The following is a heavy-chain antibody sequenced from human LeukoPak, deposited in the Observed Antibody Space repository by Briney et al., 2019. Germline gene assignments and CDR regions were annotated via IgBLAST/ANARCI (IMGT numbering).Heavy chain of an antibody. V-gene: IGHV3-72*01. CDR2: TRNKANAYST. D-gene: IGHD1-26*01. J-gene: IGHJ3*02. CDR1: GFTFSDHF. Sequence: GGSLRLSRAASGFTFSDHFMDWVRQAPGKGLEWIGRTRNKANAYSTEYAASVSGRFTVSRDDSKSSLYLRMNSLKSEDTAVYYCARERYSGSYFLGAFDIWGQGTIVTVSS. CDR3: ARERYSGSYFLGAFDI.